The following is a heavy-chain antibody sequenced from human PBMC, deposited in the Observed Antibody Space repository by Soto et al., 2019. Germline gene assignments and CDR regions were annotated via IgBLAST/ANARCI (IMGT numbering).Heavy chain of an antibody. CDR1: GFTFSSYA. CDR2: ISGSGGST. Sequence: GGSLRLSCAASGFTFSSYAMSWVRQAPGKGLEWVSAISGSGGSTYYADSVKGRFTISRDNSKNTLYLQMNSLRAEDTAVYYCAKAMGTRGGSFRGHAFDIWGQGTMVTVSS. CDR3: AKAMGTRGGSFRGHAFDI. J-gene: IGHJ3*02. D-gene: IGHD1-26*01. V-gene: IGHV3-23*01.